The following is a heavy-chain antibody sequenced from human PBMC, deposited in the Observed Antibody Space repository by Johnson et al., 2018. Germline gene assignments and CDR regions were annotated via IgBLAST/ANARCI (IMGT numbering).Heavy chain of an antibody. V-gene: IGHV5-51*01. CDR2: IYPGDSDT. Sequence: EVQLVESGPEVKKPGESLKISCKGSGYSFTSYWIGWVRQMPGKGLEWMGIIYPGDSDTRYNPAFQGQVTISADKSISTAYLQWSGLKASDTAMYYWSRLWVASEAFDIWGQGTMVTVSS. D-gene: IGHD2-15*01. J-gene: IGHJ3*02. CDR1: GYSFTSYW. CDR3: SRLWVASEAFDI.